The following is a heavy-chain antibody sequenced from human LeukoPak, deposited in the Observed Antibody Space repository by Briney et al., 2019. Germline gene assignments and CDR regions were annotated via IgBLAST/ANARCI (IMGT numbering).Heavy chain of an antibody. CDR2: IY. Sequence: GESLKISCKGSGYSFTSYWIGWVRQMPGKGLEWMGIIYSPSFQGQVTISADKSISTAYLQWSSLKASDTAMYYCARRSDSGSYSYWGQGTLVTVSS. CDR1: GYSFTSYW. CDR3: ARRSDSGSYSY. V-gene: IGHV5-51*01. J-gene: IGHJ4*02. D-gene: IGHD3-10*01.